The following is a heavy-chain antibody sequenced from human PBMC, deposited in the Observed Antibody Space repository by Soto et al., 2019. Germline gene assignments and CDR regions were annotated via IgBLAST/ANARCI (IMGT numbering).Heavy chain of an antibody. CDR2: INPSGGST. J-gene: IGHJ6*03. CDR1: GYTFTSYY. CDR3: ARVRAVVAAARGMDV. Sequence: ASVKVSCKASGYTFTSYYMHWVRQAPGQGLEWMGIINPSGGSTSYAQKFQGRVTMTRDTSTSTVYMELSSLRSEDTAVYYCARVRAVVAAARGMDVWGKGTTVTVSS. V-gene: IGHV1-46*03. D-gene: IGHD2-15*01.